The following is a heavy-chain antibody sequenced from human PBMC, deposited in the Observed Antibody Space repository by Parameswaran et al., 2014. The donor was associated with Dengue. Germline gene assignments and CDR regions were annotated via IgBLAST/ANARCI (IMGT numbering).Heavy chain of an antibody. CDR3: ARHAASNYDYYYGMDV. CDR2: IYPGDSDT. Sequence: VRQMPGKGLEWMGIIYPGDSDTRYSPSFQGQVTISADKSISTAYLQWSSLKASDTAMYYCARHAASNYDYYYGMDVWGQGTTVTVSS. D-gene: IGHD4-11*01. J-gene: IGHJ6*02. V-gene: IGHV5-51*01.